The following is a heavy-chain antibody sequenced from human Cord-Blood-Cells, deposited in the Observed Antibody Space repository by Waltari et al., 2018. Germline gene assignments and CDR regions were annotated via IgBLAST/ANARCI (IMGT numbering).Heavy chain of an antibody. V-gene: IGHV1-2*02. Sequence: QVQLVQSGAEVKKPGASVKVSCKASGYTFTGYYMHRVRQAHAQGLEWMGWINPNSGGTNYAQKFQGRVTMTRDTSISTAYMELSRLRSDDTAVYYCARGPYGDYGYYYYYYMDVWGKGTTVTVSS. J-gene: IGHJ6*03. CDR3: ARGPYGDYGYYYYYYMDV. CDR2: INPNSGGT. CDR1: GYTFTGYY. D-gene: IGHD4-17*01.